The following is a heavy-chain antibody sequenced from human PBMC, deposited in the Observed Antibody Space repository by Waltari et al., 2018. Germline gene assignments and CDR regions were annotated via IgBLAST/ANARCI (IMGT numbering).Heavy chain of an antibody. J-gene: IGHJ3*01. D-gene: IGHD5-12*01. CDR2: MSYSGAT. CDR3: ATYIGASVGTAAFDV. Sequence: QLQLQESGPGLVKPSETLSLTCSVSGVSITSNRHYWGWIRQSPGQGLEWIATMSYSGATYSSPSLESRVTVSRDTSKNQLSLKLVSVTAADTAVYYCATYIGASVGTAAFDVWGQGTMVTVSS. CDR1: GVSITSNRHY. V-gene: IGHV4-39*01.